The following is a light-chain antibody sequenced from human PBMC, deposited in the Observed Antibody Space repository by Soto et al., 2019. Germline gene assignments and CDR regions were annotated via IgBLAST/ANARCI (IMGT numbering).Light chain of an antibody. CDR3: QQHNSYSQT. J-gene: IGKJ1*01. Sequence: GDRVTITCRASQSIRYYLAWYQQMPGKAPKLLIYGASSLQSGVPSRFSGSGSGTEFTLTISSLQPDDFATYFCQQHNSYSQTFGQGTKV. CDR2: GAS. V-gene: IGKV1-5*01. CDR1: QSIRYY.